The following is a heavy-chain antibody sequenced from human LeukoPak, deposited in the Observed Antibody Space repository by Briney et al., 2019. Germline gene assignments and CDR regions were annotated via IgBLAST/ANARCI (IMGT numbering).Heavy chain of an antibody. CDR2: TYSGGST. V-gene: IGHV3-66*01. Sequence: GGSLRLSCAASGFTVRSNYMSWVRQAPGKGLEWVSVTYSGGSTYYADSVKGRFTISRDNSKNTVYLQMNSLRAEDTAVYYCARDNYYYYMDVWGKGTTVTISS. CDR1: GFTVRSNY. J-gene: IGHJ6*03. CDR3: ARDNYYYYMDV.